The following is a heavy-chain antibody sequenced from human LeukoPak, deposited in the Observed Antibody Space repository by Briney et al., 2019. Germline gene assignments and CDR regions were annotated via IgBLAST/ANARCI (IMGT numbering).Heavy chain of an antibody. CDR2: IYYSGST. J-gene: IGHJ4*02. V-gene: IGHV4-39*06. CDR3: AREYDECWSGSEAARWGGGLYYFDY. CDR1: GGSISSSSYY. Sequence: SETLSLTCTVSGGSISSSSYYWGWIRQPPGQGLEWIVSIYYSGSTYYNPSLKRRVTISVNTTKNQYPLMLSPVTAADTAVYYCAREYDECWSGSEAARWGGGLYYFDYWGQGTLVTVSS. D-gene: IGHD3-3*01.